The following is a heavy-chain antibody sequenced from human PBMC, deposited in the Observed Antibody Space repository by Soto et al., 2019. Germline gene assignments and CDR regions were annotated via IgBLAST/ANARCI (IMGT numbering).Heavy chain of an antibody. CDR2: INHSGST. V-gene: IGHV4-34*01. D-gene: IGHD3-9*01. CDR1: GGSFSGYY. Sequence: SETLSLTCAVYGGSFSGYYWSWIRQPPGKGLEWIGEINHSGSTNYNPSLKSRVTISVDTSKNQFSLKLSSVTAADTAVYYCARVHYDILTGYYNDYWGQGTLVTVSS. CDR3: ARVHYDILTGYYNDY. J-gene: IGHJ4*02.